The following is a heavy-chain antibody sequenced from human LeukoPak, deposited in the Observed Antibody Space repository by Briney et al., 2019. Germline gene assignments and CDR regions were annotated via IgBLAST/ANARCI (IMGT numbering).Heavy chain of an antibody. CDR2: ILYDVTNK. J-gene: IGHJ4*02. CDR3: AREEGYGGPDIPCYFDY. Sequence: PARSMTLSCAASRFTFSSFAMEWDRQAPGQGREWVEVILYDVTNKYHTVSVKGQFTSSRDNSKNTLYLQMNSVRAEDTAVYYCAREEGYGGPDIPCYFDYWGQGTLVTVSS. D-gene: IGHD4-23*01. V-gene: IGHV3-30*04. CDR1: RFTFSSFA.